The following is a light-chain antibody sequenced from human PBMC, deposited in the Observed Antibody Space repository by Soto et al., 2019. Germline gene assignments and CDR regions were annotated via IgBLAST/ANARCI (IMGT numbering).Light chain of an antibody. CDR1: SSNIGSNY. CDR3: AAWDDSLSGPV. J-gene: IGLJ7*01. Sequence: QSVLTQPPSASGTPGQRVTISGSGSSSNIGSNYVYWYQQLPGTAPKLLIYRNNQRPSGVPDRFSGSKSGTSASLAISGLRSEDEADYYCAAWDDSLSGPVFGGGTQRPSS. CDR2: RNN. V-gene: IGLV1-47*01.